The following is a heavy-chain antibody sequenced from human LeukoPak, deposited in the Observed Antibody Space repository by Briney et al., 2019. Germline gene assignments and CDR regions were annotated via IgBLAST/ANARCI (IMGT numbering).Heavy chain of an antibody. D-gene: IGHD6-13*01. V-gene: IGHV4-34*01. Sequence: SETLSLTCAVYGGSFSGYYWSSIRQRPGKGLEWIGEINHSGSTNYNPSLKSRVTISVDTSKNQFSLKLSSVTAADTAVYYCARPHSSWYANFQHWGQGTLVTVSS. CDR3: ARPHSSWYANFQH. CDR1: GGSFSGYY. J-gene: IGHJ1*01. CDR2: INHSGST.